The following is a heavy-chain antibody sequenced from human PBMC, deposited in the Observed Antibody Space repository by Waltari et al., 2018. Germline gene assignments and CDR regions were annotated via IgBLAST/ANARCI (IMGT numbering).Heavy chain of an antibody. Sequence: QVQLQESGPGLVKPSETLSLTCTVSGGPIRSYYWTWIRQPPGKGLEWIGYIYYSGSTNYNPSLKSRVTISVDTSKNQFSLKLSSVTAADTAVYYCARGMYGSGSYPLDYWGQGTLVTVSS. V-gene: IGHV4-59*01. CDR1: GGPIRSYY. J-gene: IGHJ4*02. CDR3: ARGMYGSGSYPLDY. CDR2: IYYSGST. D-gene: IGHD3-10*01.